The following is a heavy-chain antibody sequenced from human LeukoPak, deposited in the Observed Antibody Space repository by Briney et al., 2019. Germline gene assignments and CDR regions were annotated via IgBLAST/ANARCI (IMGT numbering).Heavy chain of an antibody. CDR1: GFTFTSSA. CDR3: AADGSPNPFYYYYGMDV. D-gene: IGHD1-26*01. J-gene: IGHJ6*02. Sequence: ASVKVSCKASGFTFTSSAVQWVRQARGQRLEWIGWIVVGSGNTNYAQKFQERVTITRDMSTSTAYMELSSLRSEDTAVYYCAADGSPNPFYYYYGMDVWGQGTTVTVSS. CDR2: IVVGSGNT. V-gene: IGHV1-58*01.